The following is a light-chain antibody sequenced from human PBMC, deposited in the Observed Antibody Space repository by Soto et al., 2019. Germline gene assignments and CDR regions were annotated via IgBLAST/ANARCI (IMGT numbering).Light chain of an antibody. CDR2: DVT. V-gene: IGLV2-11*01. CDR1: SSDVGGYNY. Sequence: QSALTQPRSVSGSPGQSVAISCTGTSSDVGGYNYVSWYQKHPGKAPKLVIFDVTKRPSGVPERFSGSKSGNTASLTISGLRAEDEADYYCCSYGARFGGGTKLTVL. J-gene: IGLJ3*02. CDR3: CSYGAR.